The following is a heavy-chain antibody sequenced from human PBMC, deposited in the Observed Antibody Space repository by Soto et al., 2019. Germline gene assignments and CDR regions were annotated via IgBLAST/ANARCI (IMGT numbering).Heavy chain of an antibody. J-gene: IGHJ4*02. D-gene: IGHD4-4*01. CDR2: IYYSGST. Sequence: QVQLQESGPGLVKPSETLSLTCTVSGGSISSYYWSWIRQPPGKGLEWIGYIYYSGSTNYNPSLKSRVTISVDTSKNQFSLRLSSVTAADTAVYYCARHDYSNYAYFDYWGQGTLVTVSS. CDR3: ARHDYSNYAYFDY. CDR1: GGSISSYY. V-gene: IGHV4-59*08.